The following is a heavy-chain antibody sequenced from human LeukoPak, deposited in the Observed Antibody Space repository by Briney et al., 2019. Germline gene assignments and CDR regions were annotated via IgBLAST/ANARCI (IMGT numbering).Heavy chain of an antibody. V-gene: IGHV3-30*03. D-gene: IGHD3-22*01. CDR3: ARANYDSSGYNY. CDR1: GFTFSNYG. J-gene: IGHJ4*02. CDR2: ISYDGSNK. Sequence: GRSLRLSCAASGFTFSNYGLHWVRQAPGKGLEWVAVISYDGSNKYYADSVKGRFTISRDNSKNTLYLQMNSLRAEDTAVYYCARANYDSSGYNYWGQGTLVTVSS.